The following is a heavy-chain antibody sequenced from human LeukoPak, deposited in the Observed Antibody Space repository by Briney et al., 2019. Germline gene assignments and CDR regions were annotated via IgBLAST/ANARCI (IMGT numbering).Heavy chain of an antibody. Sequence: GSLRLSCATSGLTFTNAWMSWVRPAPGKGLEWVGRIKSKTDGGTVDYAPPVKGRFTISRDDSRNTLSLEMNFLKTEDTAVYYCTTDPGNYEIFWGQGTLVSVSS. CDR3: TTDPGNYEIF. D-gene: IGHD4-11*01. CDR1: GLTFTNAW. CDR2: IKSKTDGGTV. J-gene: IGHJ4*02. V-gene: IGHV3-15*01.